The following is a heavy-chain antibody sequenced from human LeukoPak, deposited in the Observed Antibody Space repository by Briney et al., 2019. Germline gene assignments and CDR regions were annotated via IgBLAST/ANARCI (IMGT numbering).Heavy chain of an antibody. CDR2: INHSGST. CDR1: GGSFSGYY. CDR3: ARHQRLRSPLYYMDV. D-gene: IGHD3-3*01. Sequence: SETLSLTCAVYGGSFSGYYWSWIRQPPGKGLEWIGEINHSGSTNYNPSLKSRVTISVDTSKNQFSLKLSSVTAADTAVYYCARHQRLRSPLYYMDVWGKGTTVTVSS. J-gene: IGHJ6*03. V-gene: IGHV4-34*01.